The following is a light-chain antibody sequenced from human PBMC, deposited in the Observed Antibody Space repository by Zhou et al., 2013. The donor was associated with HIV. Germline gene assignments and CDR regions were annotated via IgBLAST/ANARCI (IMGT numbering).Light chain of an antibody. J-gene: IGKJ5*01. V-gene: IGKV1-16*01. CDR1: EDFKNY. CDR3: QQSHSSPPT. Sequence: DIQMTQSPSSLSASVGDRVIIVCRASEDFKNYLAWFQQKPGKAPKLLIYGSSNLQSGVPSRFSGSGSGTEFTLSINSLQPEDFATYYCQQSHSSPPTFGQGTRLEI. CDR2: GSS.